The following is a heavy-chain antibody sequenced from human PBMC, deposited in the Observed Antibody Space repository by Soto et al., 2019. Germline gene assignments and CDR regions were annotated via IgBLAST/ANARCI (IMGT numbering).Heavy chain of an antibody. CDR1: GFTFSSYG. J-gene: IGHJ6*02. D-gene: IGHD2-2*01. CDR3: AKDLYCSSTSCYGDYYYYYGMDV. Sequence: GGSLRLSCAASGFTFSSYGMHWVRQAPGKGLEWVAVISYDGSNKYYADSVKGRFTISRDNSKNTLYLQMNSLRAEDTAVYYCAKDLYCSSTSCYGDYYYYYGMDVWGQGTTVTVSS. V-gene: IGHV3-30*18. CDR2: ISYDGSNK.